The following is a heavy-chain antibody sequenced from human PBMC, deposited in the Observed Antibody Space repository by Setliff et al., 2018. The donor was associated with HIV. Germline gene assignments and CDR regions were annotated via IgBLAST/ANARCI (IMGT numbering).Heavy chain of an antibody. D-gene: IGHD3-22*01. CDR2: VCYSRSS. V-gene: IGHV4-39*01. Sequence: SETLSLTCTVSGGSVSSSSSYWGWIRQPPGKGLEWIGNVCYSRSSYYNPSLKSRVTISVDTSKNQFSLKLSSVTAADTAVYYCARHGVDDTSANYFRFGVHDHCGQGTLVTVSS. CDR1: GGSVSSSSSY. CDR3: ARHGVDDTSANYFRFGVHDH. J-gene: IGHJ4*02.